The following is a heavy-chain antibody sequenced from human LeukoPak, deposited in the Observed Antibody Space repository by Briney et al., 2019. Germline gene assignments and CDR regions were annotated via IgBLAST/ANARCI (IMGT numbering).Heavy chain of an antibody. CDR1: GFTFSSYS. CDR3: AKGPLRGTAAAIDY. CDR2: ISSSSSYI. V-gene: IGHV3-21*01. D-gene: IGHD2-2*01. J-gene: IGHJ4*02. Sequence: GGSLRLSCAASGFTFSSYSMNWVRQAPGEGLEWVSSISSSSSYIYYADSVKGRFTISRDISTDTLWLQMDSLRTEDTAVYYCAKGPLRGTAAAIDYWGQGTLVTVSS.